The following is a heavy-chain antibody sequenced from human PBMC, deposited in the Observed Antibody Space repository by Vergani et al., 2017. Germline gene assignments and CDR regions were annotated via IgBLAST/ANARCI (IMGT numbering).Heavy chain of an antibody. D-gene: IGHD3-3*01. V-gene: IGHV3-48*03. J-gene: IGHJ4*02. Sequence: EVQLVESGGGLVKPGGSLRLSCAASGFTFSSYEMNWVRQAPGKGLEWVSYISSSGSTIYYADSVKGRFTISRDNAKNSLYLQMNSLRAEDTAVYYCARDQSITIFGVVMSGYFDYWGQGTLVTVSS. CDR2: ISSSGSTI. CDR3: ARDQSITIFGVVMSGYFDY. CDR1: GFTFSSYE.